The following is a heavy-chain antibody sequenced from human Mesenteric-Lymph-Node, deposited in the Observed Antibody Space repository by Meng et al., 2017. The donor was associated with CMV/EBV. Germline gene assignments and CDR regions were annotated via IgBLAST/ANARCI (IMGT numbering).Heavy chain of an antibody. V-gene: IGHV3-21*01. CDR2: ISSSSSYI. D-gene: IGHD5-12*01. CDR1: GFTFSSYS. CDR3: ARGPDIGAF. Sequence: GESLKISCAASGFTFSSYSMNWVRQAPGKGLEWVSSISSSSSYIYYADSVKGRFTISRDNAKNSLFLQMNSLRVEDTAVYYCARGPDIGAFWGQGTLVTVSS. J-gene: IGHJ4*02.